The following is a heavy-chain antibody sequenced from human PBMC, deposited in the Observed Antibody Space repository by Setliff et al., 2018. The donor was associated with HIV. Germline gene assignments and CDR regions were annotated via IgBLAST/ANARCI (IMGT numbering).Heavy chain of an antibody. Sequence: GSLRLSCAASGFTFSSYWMTWARQAPGKGLEWVASIKQDGGEAHYVDSLKGRFTISRDNPKNSLYLHMNNLRAEDTAVYYCAKASRGEYYDNSGFFVTYFDNWGQGKLVTVSS. V-gene: IGHV3-7*05. D-gene: IGHD3-22*01. J-gene: IGHJ4*02. CDR3: AKASRGEYYDNSGFFVTYFDN. CDR2: IKQDGGEA. CDR1: GFTFSSYW.